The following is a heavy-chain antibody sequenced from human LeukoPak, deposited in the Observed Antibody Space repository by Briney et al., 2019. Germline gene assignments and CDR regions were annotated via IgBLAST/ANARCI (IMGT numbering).Heavy chain of an antibody. CDR1: GFTFSSYD. CDR2: IGTAGDT. Sequence: GGSLRLSCAASGFTFSSYDMHWVRQATGKGLEWVSAIGTAGDTYYPGSVKGRFTISRENAKNSLYLQMNSLRAGDTAVYYYARGPLRGGMDVWGQGTTVTVSS. J-gene: IGHJ6*02. CDR3: ARGPLRGGMDV. D-gene: IGHD5/OR15-5a*01. V-gene: IGHV3-13*01.